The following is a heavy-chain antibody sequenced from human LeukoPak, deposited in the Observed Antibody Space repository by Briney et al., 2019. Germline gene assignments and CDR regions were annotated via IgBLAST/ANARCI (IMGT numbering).Heavy chain of an antibody. Sequence: PGESLKISRKGSGYSFTTYWIGWVRQMPGKGLEWMGIIYPGDSDTRYSPPFQGQVTISADKSVSTAYLQWSSLKASDTAMYSCARHGQYNTGRYFQHWGQGTLVTVSS. V-gene: IGHV5-51*01. J-gene: IGHJ1*01. CDR3: ARHGQYNTGRYFQH. CDR1: GYSFTTYW. D-gene: IGHD1-14*01. CDR2: IYPGDSDT.